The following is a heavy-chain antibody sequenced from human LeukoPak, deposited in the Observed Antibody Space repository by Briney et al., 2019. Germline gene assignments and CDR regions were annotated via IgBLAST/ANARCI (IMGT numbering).Heavy chain of an antibody. CDR3: ARKTYYDFWSGYYSNWFDP. CDR2: IYYSGST. J-gene: IGHJ5*02. D-gene: IGHD3-3*01. CDR1: GGSISSYY. V-gene: IGHV4-59*08. Sequence: PSETLSLTCTVSGGSISSYYWSWIRQPPGKGLEWIGYIYYSGSTNYNPSLKSRVTISVDTSKNQFSLKLSSVTAADTAVYYCARKTYYDFWSGYYSNWFDPWGQGTLVTVSS.